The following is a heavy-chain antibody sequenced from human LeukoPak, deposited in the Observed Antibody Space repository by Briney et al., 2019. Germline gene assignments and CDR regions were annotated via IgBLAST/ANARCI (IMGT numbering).Heavy chain of an antibody. V-gene: IGHV1-46*01. Sequence: ASVKVSCKASGYTFTSYYMHWVRQAPGQGLEWMGIINPSGGSTSYAQKFQGRVTISVDTSKNQFSLKLSSVTAADTAVYYCARHLSGDYYGSSGFYYFDYWGQGTLVTVSS. CDR1: GYTFTSYY. CDR2: INPSGGST. J-gene: IGHJ4*02. CDR3: ARHLSGDYYGSSGFYYFDY. D-gene: IGHD3-22*01.